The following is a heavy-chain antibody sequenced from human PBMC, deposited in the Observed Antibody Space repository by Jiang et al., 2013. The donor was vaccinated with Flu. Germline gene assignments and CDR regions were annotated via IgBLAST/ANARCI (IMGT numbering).Heavy chain of an antibody. J-gene: IGHJ3*02. CDR3: ASQMAAAEDAFDI. Sequence: LLKPSETLSLTCTVSGGSISSYYWSWIRQPPGKGLEWIGYIYYSGSTNYNPSLKSRVTISVDTSKNQFSLKLSSVTAADTAVYYCASQMAAAEDAFDIWGQGTMVTVSS. V-gene: IGHV4-59*01. D-gene: IGHD6-13*01. CDR2: IYYSGST. CDR1: GGSISSYY.